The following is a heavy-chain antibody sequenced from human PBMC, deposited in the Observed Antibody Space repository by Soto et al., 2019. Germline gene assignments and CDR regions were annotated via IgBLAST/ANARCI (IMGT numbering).Heavy chain of an antibody. Sequence: ASVTVSCKASGYTFTRYGIHWLRLAPGQRVEWMGWINAANGGTNYSPKFQGRVTITMDTSASPAYMELSSLRSEDTAVYYCVRRHVSATGIDWLDPWGQGTLVTVSS. CDR1: GYTFTRYG. D-gene: IGHD6-13*01. CDR3: VRRHVSATGIDWLDP. J-gene: IGHJ5*02. CDR2: INAANGGT. V-gene: IGHV1-3*01.